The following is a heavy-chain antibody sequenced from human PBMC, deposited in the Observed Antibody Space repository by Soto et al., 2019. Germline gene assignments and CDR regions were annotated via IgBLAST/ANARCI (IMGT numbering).Heavy chain of an antibody. J-gene: IGHJ4*02. CDR2: IYYSGST. CDR3: ARHLAGGDYYFDY. Sequence: SETLSLTCTVSGGSISSSSYYWGWIRQPPGKGLEWIGSIYYSGSTYYNPSLKSRVTISVDTSKNQFSLKLSSVTAADTAVYYCARHLAGGDYYFDYWGQGTLVTVSS. D-gene: IGHD2-21*02. V-gene: IGHV4-39*01. CDR1: GGSISSSSYY.